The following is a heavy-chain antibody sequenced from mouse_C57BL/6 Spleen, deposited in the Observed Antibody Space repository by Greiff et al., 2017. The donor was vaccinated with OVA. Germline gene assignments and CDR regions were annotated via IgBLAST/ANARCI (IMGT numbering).Heavy chain of an antibody. J-gene: IGHJ4*01. CDR3: ARETGYYYAMDY. CDR2: INPSNGGT. V-gene: IGHV1-53*01. Sequence: QVQLQQPGTELVKPGASVKLSCKASGYTFTSYWMPWVKQRPGQGLEWIGNINPSNGGTNYNEKFKSKATLTVDKSSSTADMQLSSRTSEDSAVYYCARETGYYYAMDYWGQGTSVTVSS. CDR1: GYTFTSYW.